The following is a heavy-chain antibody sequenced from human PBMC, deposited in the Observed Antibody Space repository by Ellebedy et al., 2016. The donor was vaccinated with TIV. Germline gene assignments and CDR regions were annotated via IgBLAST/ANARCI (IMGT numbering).Heavy chain of an antibody. CDR1: HYTFSSYT. V-gene: IGHV3-48*04. D-gene: IGHD2/OR15-2a*01. CDR2: ISSTTNTA. Sequence: GGSLRLSXEGFHYTFSSYTMNWIRQAPGKGLEWVSYISSTTNTALYADSVKGRFTISRDNAKNSLYLQMNSLRVEDTAVYYCASGEMGNILIHGVFDSWGPGTLGTVPP. J-gene: IGHJ4*02. CDR3: ASGEMGNILIHGVFDS.